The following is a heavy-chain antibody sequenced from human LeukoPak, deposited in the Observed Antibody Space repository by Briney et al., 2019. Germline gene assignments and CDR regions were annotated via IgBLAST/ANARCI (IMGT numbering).Heavy chain of an antibody. V-gene: IGHV4-31*03. CDR2: IYYSGST. D-gene: IGHD2-8*01. J-gene: IGHJ4*02. Sequence: SQTLSLTCTVSGGSISSGGYYWSWIRKHPGKGLEWIGYIYYSGSTYYNPSLKSRVTISVDTSKNQFSLKLSSVTAADTAVYYCARGAYCTNGVCPDYWGQGTLVTVSS. CDR3: ARGAYCTNGVCPDY. CDR1: GGSISSGGYY.